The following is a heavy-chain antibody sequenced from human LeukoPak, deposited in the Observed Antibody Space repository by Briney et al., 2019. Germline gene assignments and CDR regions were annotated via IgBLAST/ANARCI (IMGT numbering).Heavy chain of an antibody. J-gene: IGHJ4*02. V-gene: IGHV3-21*06. D-gene: IGHD3-9*01. Sequence: GGSLRPSCAASGFTFSTYSMNWVRQAPGKGLEWVSSISSSSSYIYYADSVKGRFTIARDNAKNSLFLQMNSLRAEDTAVYYCARGYYDLLTGPDYWGQGTLVTVSS. CDR2: ISSSSSYI. CDR3: ARGYYDLLTGPDY. CDR1: GFTFSTYS.